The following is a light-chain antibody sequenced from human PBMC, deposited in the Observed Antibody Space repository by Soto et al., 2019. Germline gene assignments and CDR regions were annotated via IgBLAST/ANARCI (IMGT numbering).Light chain of an antibody. V-gene: IGLV2-14*01. J-gene: IGLJ1*01. Sequence: QSALTQPASVSGSPGQSITISCTGTSSDVCGYNYVSWYQQHPGKAPKLMIYDVSNRPSGVSNRFSGSKSGNTASLTISGLQAEDEADYYCSSYTSSSPYVCVTGTKLTVL. CDR1: SSDVCGYNY. CDR3: SSYTSSSPYV. CDR2: DVS.